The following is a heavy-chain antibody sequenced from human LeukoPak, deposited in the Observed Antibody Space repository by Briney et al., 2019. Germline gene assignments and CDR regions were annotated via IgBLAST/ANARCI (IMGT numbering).Heavy chain of an antibody. J-gene: IGHJ6*02. CDR2: IWYDGSNK. V-gene: IGHV3-33*01. D-gene: IGHD3-22*01. Sequence: GGSLRLSCAASGFTFSSYGMHWVRQAPGKGLEWVAVIWYDGSNKYYADSVKGRFTISRDNSKNTLYLQMNSLRDEDTAVYFCARRPYSDTSGRLSDVWGQGTTVTVSS. CDR1: GFTFSSYG. CDR3: ARRPYSDTSGRLSDV.